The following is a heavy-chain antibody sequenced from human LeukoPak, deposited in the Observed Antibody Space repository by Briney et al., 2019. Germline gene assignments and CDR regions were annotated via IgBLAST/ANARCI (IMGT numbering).Heavy chain of an antibody. J-gene: IGHJ4*02. D-gene: IGHD2-8*02. CDR2: INADGRST. CDR1: GFTFSSDW. V-gene: IGHV3-74*01. Sequence: PGGSLRLSCAASGFTFSSDWMHWVRQAPGKGLVWVSRINADGRSTNYADSVKGRFTISRDNAKNTMYLQMNSLRAEDTAVYYCARFELGVAPIDYWGQGTLVTVSS. CDR3: ARFELGVAPIDY.